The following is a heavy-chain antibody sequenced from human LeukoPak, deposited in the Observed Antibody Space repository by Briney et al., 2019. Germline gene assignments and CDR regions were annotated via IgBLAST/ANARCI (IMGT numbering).Heavy chain of an antibody. CDR2: INHSGST. D-gene: IGHD6-19*01. J-gene: IGHJ4*02. CDR3: ARRSSGLFDY. Sequence: SETLSLTCAVYGGSFSGYYWSWICQPPGKGLEWIGEINHSGSTNYNPSLKSRVTISVDTSKNQFSLKLNSVTAADTAVYYCARRSSGLFDYWGQGTLVTVSS. CDR1: GGSFSGYY. V-gene: IGHV4-34*01.